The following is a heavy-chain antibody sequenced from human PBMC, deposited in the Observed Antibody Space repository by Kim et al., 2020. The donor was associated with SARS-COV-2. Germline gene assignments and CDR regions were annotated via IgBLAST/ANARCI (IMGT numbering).Heavy chain of an antibody. CDR3: AKEFRYQPLILPDV. V-gene: IGHV3-23*01. Sequence: ADSVKGRFTISRDTSKNTLDLQMNSLRAEDTAVYDCAKEFRYQPLILPDVWGQGTTVTVSS. J-gene: IGHJ6*02. D-gene: IGHD2-2*01.